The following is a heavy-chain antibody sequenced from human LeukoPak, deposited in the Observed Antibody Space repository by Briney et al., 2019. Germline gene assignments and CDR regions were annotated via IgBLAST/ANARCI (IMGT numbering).Heavy chain of an antibody. J-gene: IGHJ4*02. CDR3: ARDQDGDYAFGY. CDR2: IWYDGSNK. CDR1: GFTFSSYG. V-gene: IGHV3-33*01. D-gene: IGHD4-17*01. Sequence: GGSLRLSCAASGFTFSSYGMHWVRQAPGQGLEWVAVIWYDGSNKYYADSVKGRFTISRDNSKNTLYLQMNSLRAEDTAVYYCARDQDGDYAFGYWGQGTLVTVSS.